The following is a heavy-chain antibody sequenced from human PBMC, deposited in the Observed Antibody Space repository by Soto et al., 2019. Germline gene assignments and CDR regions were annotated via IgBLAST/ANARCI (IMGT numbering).Heavy chain of an antibody. CDR3: ARMYSSGSGWFHP. CDR1: GYSITAGGYY. V-gene: IGHV4-31*03. D-gene: IGHD6-19*01. Sequence: LSLTCFVSGYSITAGGYYWSWIRHHPGKGLEWIGSFYSSGSIIYNPSLRSRVSISGDTSSNQFSMGLTSVTAADTARYYCARMYSSGSGWFHPWGQGTMVTVSS. CDR2: FYSSGSI. J-gene: IGHJ5*02.